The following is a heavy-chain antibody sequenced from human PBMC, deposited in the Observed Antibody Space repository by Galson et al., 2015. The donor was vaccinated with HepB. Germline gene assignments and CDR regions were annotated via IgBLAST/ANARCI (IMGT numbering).Heavy chain of an antibody. CDR2: IYHSGST. V-gene: IGHV4-4*01. CDR1: GGSISSSNW. CDR3: ARGRSKIKGSKGAYFDY. Sequence: ETLSLTCAVSGGSISSSNWWSWARQPPGKGLEWIGEIYHSGSTNYNPSLKSRVTISVDKSKNQFSLKLSSVTAADTAVYFCARGRSKIKGSKGAYFDYWGQGTLVTVSS. D-gene: IGHD1-26*01. J-gene: IGHJ4*02.